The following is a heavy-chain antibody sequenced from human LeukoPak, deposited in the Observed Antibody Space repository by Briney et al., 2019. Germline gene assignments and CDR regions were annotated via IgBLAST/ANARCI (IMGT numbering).Heavy chain of an antibody. CDR1: GGSISSGGYS. CDR3: ARGTLYYYDSSGYYPTGFDY. D-gene: IGHD3-22*01. J-gene: IGHJ4*02. Sequence: PSETLSLTCAVSGGSISSGGYSWSWIRQPPGKGLEWIGYIYHSGSTYYNPSLKSRVTISVDRSKNQFSLKLSSVTAADTAVYYCARGTLYYYDSSGYYPTGFDYWGQGTLVTVSS. V-gene: IGHV4-30-2*01. CDR2: IYHSGST.